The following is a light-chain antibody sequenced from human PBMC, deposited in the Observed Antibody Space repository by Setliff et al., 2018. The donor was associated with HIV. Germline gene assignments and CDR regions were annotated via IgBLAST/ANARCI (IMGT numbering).Light chain of an antibody. Sequence: QFVLTQPASVSGSPGQSITISCTGTSSDVGGYNYVSWYQQHPGKAPKLMIYDVSKRPSGVSNRFSGSKSGNTASLTNSGLQAEDEADYYCCSYAGSSTSIFGTGTKVTVL. CDR2: DVS. J-gene: IGLJ1*01. CDR3: CSYAGSSTSI. V-gene: IGLV2-23*02. CDR1: SSDVGGYNY.